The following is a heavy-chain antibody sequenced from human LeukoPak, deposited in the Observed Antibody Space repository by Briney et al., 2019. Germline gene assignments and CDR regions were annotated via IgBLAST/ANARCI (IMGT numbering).Heavy chain of an antibody. Sequence: EASVKVSCKASGYTFTSYGISWVRQAPGQGLEWMGWISAYNGNTNYAQKLQGRVTMTTDTSTSTAYMELRSLRSDDTAVYYCARSFYDILTGYYNLDFDYWGQGTLVTVSS. CDR2: ISAYNGNT. J-gene: IGHJ4*02. CDR3: ARSFYDILTGYYNLDFDY. V-gene: IGHV1-18*04. CDR1: GYTFTSYG. D-gene: IGHD3-9*01.